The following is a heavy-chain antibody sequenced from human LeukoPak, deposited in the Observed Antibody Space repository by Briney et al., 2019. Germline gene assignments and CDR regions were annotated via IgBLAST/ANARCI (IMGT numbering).Heavy chain of an antibody. V-gene: IGHV3-21*01. Sequence: GGSLRLSCAASGFTFSNYNINWVRQAPGKGLEWVSSISSRGSYIYYADSVKGRFDISADNAMNSLYLQMNSLRAEDTAVYYCARGYSSSWYDLYYFDYWGQGTLVTVSS. CDR2: ISSRGSYI. D-gene: IGHD6-13*01. CDR3: ARGYSSSWYDLYYFDY. CDR1: GFTFSNYN. J-gene: IGHJ4*02.